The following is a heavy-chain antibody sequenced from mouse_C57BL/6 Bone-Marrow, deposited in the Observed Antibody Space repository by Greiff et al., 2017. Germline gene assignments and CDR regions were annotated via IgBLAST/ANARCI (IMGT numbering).Heavy chain of an antibody. CDR1: GYTFTSHW. D-gene: IGHD1-1*01. Sequence: QVQLQQPGAELVRPGSSVKLSCKASGYTFTSHWMHWVTQRPIQGLEWIGNIDPSDSDTHYNQKFKDKATLTVDKSSSTAYMQLSSLTSEDSAVYCCARLAGYYGISSWFAYWGQGTLVTVSA. CDR2: IDPSDSDT. V-gene: IGHV1-52*01. J-gene: IGHJ3*01. CDR3: ARLAGYYGISSWFAY.